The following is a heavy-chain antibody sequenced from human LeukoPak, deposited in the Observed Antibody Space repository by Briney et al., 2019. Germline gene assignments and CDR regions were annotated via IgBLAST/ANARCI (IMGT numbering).Heavy chain of an antibody. CDR2: IIPILGIA. CDR1: GGTFSSYA. CDR3: ARALYCGGDCYSARHLDY. Sequence: GASVKVSCKASGGTFSSYAISWVRQAPGQGLEWMGRIIPILGIANYAQKFQGRVTITADKSTSTAYMELSSLRSEDTAVYYCARALYCGGDCYSARHLDYRGQGTLVTVSS. D-gene: IGHD2-21*02. J-gene: IGHJ4*02. V-gene: IGHV1-69*04.